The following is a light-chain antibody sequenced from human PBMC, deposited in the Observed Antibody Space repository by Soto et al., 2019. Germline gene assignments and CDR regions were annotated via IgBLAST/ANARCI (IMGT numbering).Light chain of an antibody. J-gene: IGLJ3*02. Sequence: QSVLTQPPSVSAAPGQKVTISCSGSDSNIGNNYVSWYQQLPGTAPKLLIYYDNKRPSGIPDRFSGSKSGTSATLGITGLQTGDEADYYCGTWDNSLSGGGVFGGGTKLTVL. CDR1: DSNIGNNY. V-gene: IGLV1-51*01. CDR3: GTWDNSLSGGGV. CDR2: YDN.